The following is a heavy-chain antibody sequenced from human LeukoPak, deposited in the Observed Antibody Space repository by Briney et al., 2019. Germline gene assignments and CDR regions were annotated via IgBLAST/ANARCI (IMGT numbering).Heavy chain of an antibody. CDR2: IRYDGSNK. CDR1: GFTFSSYG. V-gene: IGHV3-30*02. CDR3: ARVGYSGYDYDAFDI. D-gene: IGHD5-12*01. J-gene: IGHJ3*02. Sequence: GGSLRLSCAASGFTFSSYGMHWVRQAPGKGLEWVAFIRYDGSNKYYADSVKGRFTISRDNSKNTLYLQMNSLRAEDTAVYYCARVGYSGYDYDAFDIWGQGTMVTVSS.